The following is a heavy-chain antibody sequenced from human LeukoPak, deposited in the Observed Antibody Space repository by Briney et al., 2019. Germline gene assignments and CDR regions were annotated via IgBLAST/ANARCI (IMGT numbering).Heavy chain of an antibody. J-gene: IGHJ6*03. CDR1: GFTFSDYY. CDR3: ARELTVAGHYMDV. V-gene: IGHV3-11*01. CDR2: ISRGGNTI. D-gene: IGHD6-19*01. Sequence: PGGSLRLSCAASGFTFSDYYMGWIRQAPGKGLEWVSYISRGGNTIYYADSVKGRFIISRDNAKNSLYLQMNSLRAEDTAVYYCARELTVAGHYMDVWGKGTTVTVSS.